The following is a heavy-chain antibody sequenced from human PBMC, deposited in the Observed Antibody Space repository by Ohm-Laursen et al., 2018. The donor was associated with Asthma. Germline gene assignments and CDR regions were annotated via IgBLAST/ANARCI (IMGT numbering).Heavy chain of an antibody. V-gene: IGHV3-21*01. J-gene: IGHJ1*01. CDR3: ARIGTEWELPGREYSLHH. D-gene: IGHD1-26*01. CDR1: GYTFSRYS. Sequence: SLRLSCAASGYTFSRYSIHWVRQVPGKGLEWVASISTASTFIYYADSVRGRFTTSRDNAKNSMYLQMNSLRAEDTALYYGARIGTEWELPGREYSLHHWGQGTQVTVSS. CDR2: ISTASTFI.